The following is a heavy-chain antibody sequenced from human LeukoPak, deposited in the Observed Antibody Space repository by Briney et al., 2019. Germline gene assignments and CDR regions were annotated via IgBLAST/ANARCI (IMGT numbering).Heavy chain of an antibody. CDR2: INRGGSRT. V-gene: IGHV3-74*01. CDR1: GFTFSNHW. Sequence: GGSLRLSCAASGFTFSNHWMHWVRQAPGKGLMWVSRINRGGSRTDYADSVKGRFTISRDNAKNSLYLQMNSLRAEDTAVYYCARDEYLRGSYGDYLGPDYWGQGTLVTVSS. CDR3: ARDEYLRGSYGDYLGPDY. D-gene: IGHD4-17*01. J-gene: IGHJ4*02.